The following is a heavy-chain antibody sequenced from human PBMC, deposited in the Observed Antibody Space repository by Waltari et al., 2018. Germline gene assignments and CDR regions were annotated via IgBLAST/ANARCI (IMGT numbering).Heavy chain of an antibody. J-gene: IGHJ4*02. D-gene: IGHD1-26*01. V-gene: IGHV3-30-3*01. Sequence: QVQLVESGGGVVQPGRSLRLSCAASGFTFSSSAMHWVRQAPGKGLEWVAVISYDGSNKYYADSVKGRFTISRDNSKNTLYLQMNSLRAEDTAVYYCARDEGSGGSYYVWGQGTLVTVSS. CDR2: ISYDGSNK. CDR1: GFTFSSSA. CDR3: ARDEGSGGSYYV.